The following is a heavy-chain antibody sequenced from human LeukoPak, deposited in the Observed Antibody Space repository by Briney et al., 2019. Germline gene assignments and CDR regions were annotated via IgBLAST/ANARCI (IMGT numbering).Heavy chain of an antibody. CDR3: AGEAYNSNSKAFDY. D-gene: IGHD1-7*01. Sequence: ASVKVSCKASGYTFTVYFMHWVRQAPGQGLEWMGGINPTSGFSVYAQKFQGRVTMTRDTSINTVYMDLSRLRSDDTAIYYCAGEAYNSNSKAFDYWGQGALVTVSS. CDR2: INPTSGFS. J-gene: IGHJ4*02. V-gene: IGHV1-2*02. CDR1: GYTFTVYF.